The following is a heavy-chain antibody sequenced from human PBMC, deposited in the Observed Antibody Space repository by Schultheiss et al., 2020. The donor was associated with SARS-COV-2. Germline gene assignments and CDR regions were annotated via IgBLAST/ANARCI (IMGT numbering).Heavy chain of an antibody. D-gene: IGHD3-22*01. CDR2: ISSSSSYI. Sequence: GESLKISCAASGFTFSSYAMHWVRQAPGKGLEWVSYISSSSSYIYYADSVKGRFTISRDNAKNSLYLQMNSLRAEDTAVYYCAKDERRGWLLGDAFDIWGQGTTVTVSS. V-gene: IGHV3-21*05. CDR1: GFTFSSYA. J-gene: IGHJ3*02. CDR3: AKDERRGWLLGDAFDI.